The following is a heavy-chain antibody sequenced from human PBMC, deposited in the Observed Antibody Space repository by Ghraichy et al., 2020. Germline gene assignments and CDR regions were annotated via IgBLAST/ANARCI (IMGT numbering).Heavy chain of an antibody. CDR1: GFTFSSHC. V-gene: IGHV3-48*02. Sequence: GGSLRLSCAASGFTFSSHCMKWVRQAPGKGLEWVSYINENSGARQYADSVKGRFTISRDNGKNSLYLQMNSLRDDDTGVYYCARRLGRGPNYWGHGTRVTVSS. CDR3: ARRLGRGPNY. D-gene: IGHD7-27*01. J-gene: IGHJ4*01. CDR2: INENSGAR.